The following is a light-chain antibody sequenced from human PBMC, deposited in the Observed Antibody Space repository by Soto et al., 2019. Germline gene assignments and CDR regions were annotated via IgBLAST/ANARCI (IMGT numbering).Light chain of an antibody. CDR3: QQYYSIPWT. CDR1: QSVSSY. Sequence: EIVLTQSPATLSLSPGERATLSCRASQSVSSYLAWYQQKPGQPPRLLIYDASNRATGIPARFSGSGSWTDFTLTIISLQAEDVAVYYCQQYYSIPWTFGQGTKVDIK. CDR2: DAS. V-gene: IGKV3-11*01. J-gene: IGKJ1*01.